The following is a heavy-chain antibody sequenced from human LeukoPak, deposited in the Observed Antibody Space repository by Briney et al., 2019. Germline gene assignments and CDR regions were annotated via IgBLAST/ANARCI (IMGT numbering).Heavy chain of an antibody. CDR2: ISSSGGST. CDR1: GFTFNSYA. Sequence: GGSLRLSCAASGFTFNSYAMSWVRQAPGKGLEWVSAISSSGGSTYYADSVKGRFTVSRDNSKNTLYLQMNSLRAEDTAVYFCAKQRSEVVIAATNYWGQGTLVTVSS. CDR3: AKQRSEVVIAATNY. J-gene: IGHJ4*02. V-gene: IGHV3-23*01. D-gene: IGHD2-15*01.